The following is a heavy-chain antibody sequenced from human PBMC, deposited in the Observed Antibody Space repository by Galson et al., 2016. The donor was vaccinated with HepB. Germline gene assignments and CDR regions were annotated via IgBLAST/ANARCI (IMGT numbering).Heavy chain of an antibody. CDR1: GFTFSNAC. V-gene: IGHV3-15*07. Sequence: SLRLSCAASGFTFSNACMNWVRQAPGKGLEWVGRIKCKTDGGTTDYAAPVEGRFTISSDDSKNTLYMQMNSLKNEAPAVYYWTRPRRGATDYWGQGTLVTVSS. J-gene: IGHJ4*02. D-gene: IGHD4-17*01. CDR2: IKCKTDGGTT. CDR3: TRPRRGATDY.